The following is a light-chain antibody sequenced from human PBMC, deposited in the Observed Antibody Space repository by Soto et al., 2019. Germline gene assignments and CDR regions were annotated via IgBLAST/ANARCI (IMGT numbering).Light chain of an antibody. CDR1: QNINNY. J-gene: IGKJ5*01. V-gene: IGKV1-33*01. Sequence: DIQMTQSPSTLSAAVXDQVNVLFQASQNINNYLNWYQLKPGRAPKLLIYDASNLEAGVPSRFRGSGSGTDFTFTISRLQPEDIATYYCQQYENLPTFGQGTRLEIK. CDR3: QQYENLPT. CDR2: DAS.